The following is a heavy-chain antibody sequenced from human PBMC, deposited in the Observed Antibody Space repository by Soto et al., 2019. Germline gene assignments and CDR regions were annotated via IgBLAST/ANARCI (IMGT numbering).Heavy chain of an antibody. Sequence: GGPLRLSSAASGFTSSSYSMSWVRQAPGKGLAWGSSFSGSGDNTDYADSVKGRFTIPRDNPKNTLYMQMNSLRAEDTAVYYFAKDRYDILTGYPIQYGMDVWGQGTTVTVSS. CDR3: AKDRYDILTGYPIQYGMDV. J-gene: IGHJ6*02. CDR1: GFTSSSYS. D-gene: IGHD3-9*01. V-gene: IGHV3-23*01. CDR2: FSGSGDNT.